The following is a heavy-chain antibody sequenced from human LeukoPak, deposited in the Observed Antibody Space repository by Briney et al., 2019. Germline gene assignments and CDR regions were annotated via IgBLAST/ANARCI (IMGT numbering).Heavy chain of an antibody. CDR1: GFTVSSYA. CDR2: ISGSSCCT. V-gene: IGHV3-23*01. D-gene: IGHD2-21*01. Sequence: GGSLRLSCAASGFTVSSYAMSWVRQDPGKGLGWVSAISGSSCCTYYADSVICRFTIPTDNSKNTLYLQMNSLRAEDTALYYCAKDPDCLLPDAFDFWGQGTMVTVSS. J-gene: IGHJ3*01. CDR3: AKDPDCLLPDAFDF.